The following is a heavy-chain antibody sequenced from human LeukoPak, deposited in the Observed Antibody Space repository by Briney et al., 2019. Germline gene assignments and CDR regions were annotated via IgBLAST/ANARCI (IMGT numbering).Heavy chain of an antibody. CDR2: ITSNGGIT. V-gene: IGHV3-64D*09. Sequence: GGSLRLSCSASGFTFSGYAMHWVRQAPGKGLEFVSAITSNGGITYYADSVKGRFTISRDNSKNTVSLQMSSLRTEDTAVYYCVKSASAGWYTFDFWGQGTLVTVSS. CDR1: GFTFSGYA. D-gene: IGHD6-19*01. J-gene: IGHJ4*02. CDR3: VKSASAGWYTFDF.